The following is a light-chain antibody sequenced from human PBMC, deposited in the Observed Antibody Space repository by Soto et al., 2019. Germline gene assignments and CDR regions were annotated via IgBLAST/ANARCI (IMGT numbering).Light chain of an antibody. CDR1: SSDFGGYNY. V-gene: IGLV2-14*01. J-gene: IGLJ1*01. CDR3: SSYTSSSTSYV. Sequence: QSVLNQPASVSGSPGQSSTISCTGNSSDFGGYNYVSWYQQHPGKAPKLMIYDVSNRPSGVSNRFSGSKSGNTASLTISGLQAEDEADYYCSSYTSSSTSYVFGTGTKVTVL. CDR2: DVS.